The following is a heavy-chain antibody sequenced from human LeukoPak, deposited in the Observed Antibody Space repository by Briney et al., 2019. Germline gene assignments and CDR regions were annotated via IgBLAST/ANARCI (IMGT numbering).Heavy chain of an antibody. CDR2: ISLGGLT. Sequence: PSGTLSLTCAVSGGPITTTNYWSWVRQPPGQGLEWIGEISLGGLTNFNPSLKGRVSISLDKSKNQLSLKLTSVTAADTAVYYCSRENGAFAPFGYWGQGTLVTVTS. CDR3: SRENGAFAPFGY. J-gene: IGHJ4*02. D-gene: IGHD2-8*01. V-gene: IGHV4-4*02. CDR1: GGPITTTNY.